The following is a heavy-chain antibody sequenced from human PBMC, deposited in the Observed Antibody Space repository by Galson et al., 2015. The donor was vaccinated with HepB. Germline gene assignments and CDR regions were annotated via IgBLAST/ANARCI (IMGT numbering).Heavy chain of an antibody. D-gene: IGHD3-16*01. CDR1: GGSISSSSYY. J-gene: IGHJ3*02. CDR2: IYYSGST. CDR3: ARGVRGSVYDYAPGGAFDI. V-gene: IGHV4-39*01. Sequence: SETLSLTCTVSGGSISSSSYYWGWIRQPPGKGLEWIGSIYYSGSTYYNPSLKSRVTISVDTSKNQFSLKLSSVTAADPAVYYCARGVRGSVYDYAPGGAFDIWGQGTMVTVSS.